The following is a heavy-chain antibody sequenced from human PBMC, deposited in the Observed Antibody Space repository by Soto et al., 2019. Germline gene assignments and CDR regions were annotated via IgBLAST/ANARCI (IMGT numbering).Heavy chain of an antibody. V-gene: IGHV5-51*01. J-gene: IGHJ4*02. CDR3: ARLHGKCSGGSCYWDYFDY. Sequence: PGESLKISCKGSGYSFTSYWIGWVRQMPGKGLEWMGIIYPGDSDTRYSTSFQGQVTISADKSISTAYLQWSSLKASDTAMYYCARLHGKCSGGSCYWDYFDYWGQGTLVTVSS. CDR2: IYPGDSDT. D-gene: IGHD2-15*01. CDR1: GYSFTSYW.